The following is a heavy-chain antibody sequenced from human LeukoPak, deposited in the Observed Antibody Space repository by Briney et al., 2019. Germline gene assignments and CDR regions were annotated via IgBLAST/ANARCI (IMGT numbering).Heavy chain of an antibody. CDR3: ARDHPDLDY. Sequence: GGSLRLSCAASGFPFRSYEMNWVRQAPGKGLEWVSYISSSGSTIFYGAAVEGLFTISRDNAKTSLHLQMNIRRAEDKAVYYCARDHPDLDYWGQGTLVTVSS. CDR1: GFPFRSYE. V-gene: IGHV3-48*03. J-gene: IGHJ4*02. CDR2: ISSSGSTI.